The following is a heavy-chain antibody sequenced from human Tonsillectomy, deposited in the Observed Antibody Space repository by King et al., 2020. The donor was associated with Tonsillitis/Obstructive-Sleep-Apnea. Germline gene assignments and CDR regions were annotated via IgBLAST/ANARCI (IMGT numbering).Heavy chain of an antibody. CDR1: GYTFTSYG. CDR2: ISAYNGNT. J-gene: IGHJ6*02. D-gene: IGHD6-19*01. Sequence: VQLVESGAEVKKPGASVKVSCKASGYTFTSYGISWVRQAPGQGLEWMGWISAYNGNTNYAQKLKGRVTMTTDTSTSTAYMEKRSLRSDDTAVYYCARMLDSSYCSPYFYYYGMDVWGQGTTVTVSS. CDR3: ARMLDSSYCSPYFYYYGMDV. V-gene: IGHV1-18*01.